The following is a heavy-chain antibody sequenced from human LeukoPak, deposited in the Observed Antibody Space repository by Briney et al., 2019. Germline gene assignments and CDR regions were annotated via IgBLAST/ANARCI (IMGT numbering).Heavy chain of an antibody. V-gene: IGHV4-39*01. Sequence: SETLSLTCTVSGGSISSSSYYWGWLRQPPGTGLEWIGSIYYSGSTYYNPSLKSRVTISVDTSKNQFSLKLSSVTAADTAVYYCARQLWFGEHVDYWGQGTLVTVSS. J-gene: IGHJ4*02. CDR2: IYYSGST. CDR1: GGSISSSSYY. D-gene: IGHD3-10*01. CDR3: ARQLWFGEHVDY.